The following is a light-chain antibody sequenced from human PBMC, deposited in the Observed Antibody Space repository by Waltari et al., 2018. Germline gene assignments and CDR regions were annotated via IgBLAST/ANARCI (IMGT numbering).Light chain of an antibody. CDR2: WAS. CDR1: QSLFSRSDIKNF. CDR3: QQYYSTPPT. J-gene: IGKJ1*01. Sequence: DIVMTQSPDSLAVSLGERATINCKSSQSLFSRSDIKNFLAWYQQKPGHSPKLLIHWASTRESGVPDRFSGSGSGTDFTLTISTLQGEDVAVYFCQQYYSTPPTFGQGTKVDIK. V-gene: IGKV4-1*01.